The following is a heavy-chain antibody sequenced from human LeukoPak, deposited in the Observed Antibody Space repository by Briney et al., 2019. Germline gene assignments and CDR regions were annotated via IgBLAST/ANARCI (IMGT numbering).Heavy chain of an antibody. CDR3: ARPWPLNSSRGYGMDV. D-gene: IGHD6-13*01. CDR2: IYYSGST. CDR1: GGSISSSSYY. V-gene: IGHV4-39*01. J-gene: IGHJ6*02. Sequence: SSETLSLTCTVSGGSISSSSYYWGWIRQPPWKGLEWIGSIYYSGSTYYNPSLKSRVTISVDTSKNQFSLKLSSVTAADTAVYYCARPWPLNSSRGYGMDVWGQGTTVTVSS.